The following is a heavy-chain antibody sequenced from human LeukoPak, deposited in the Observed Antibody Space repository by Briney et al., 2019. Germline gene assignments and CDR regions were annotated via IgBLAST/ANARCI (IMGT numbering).Heavy chain of an antibody. CDR3: ASAYIVVVPAARYFQH. Sequence: PSETLSLTCAVYGGSFSGYYWSWIRQPPGKGLEWIGEINHSGSTNYNPSLKSRVTISVDTSKNQFSLKLSSVTAADTAVYYCASAYIVVVPAARYFQHWGQGTLVTASS. D-gene: IGHD2-2*01. CDR2: INHSGST. CDR1: GGSFSGYY. V-gene: IGHV4-34*01. J-gene: IGHJ1*01.